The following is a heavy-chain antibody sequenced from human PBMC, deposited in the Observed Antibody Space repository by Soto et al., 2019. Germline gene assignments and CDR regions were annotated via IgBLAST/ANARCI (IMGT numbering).Heavy chain of an antibody. CDR2: ISWNSGSI. J-gene: IGHJ6*03. D-gene: IGHD3-3*01. Sequence: PGGSLRLSCAASGFTFDDYAMHWVRQAPGKGLEWVSGISWNSGSIGYADSVKGRFTISRDNAKNSLYLQMNSLRAEDTAVYYCVKEGVVIDDSDYYYMDVWGKGTTVTVCS. CDR3: VKEGVVIDDSDYYYMDV. V-gene: IGHV3-9*01. CDR1: GFTFDDYA.